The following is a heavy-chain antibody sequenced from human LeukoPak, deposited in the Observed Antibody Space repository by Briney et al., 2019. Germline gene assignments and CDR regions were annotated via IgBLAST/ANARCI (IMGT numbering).Heavy chain of an antibody. CDR1: GYTFTGYY. V-gene: IGHV1-2*02. D-gene: IGHD2-2*01. J-gene: IGHJ4*02. CDR3: ARDPEVGYCSSTSCSLGY. Sequence: ASVKVSCKASGYTFTGYYMHWVRQAPGQGLEWMGWINPNSGGTNYAQKFQGRVTMTRDTSISTAYMELSRLRSDDTAVYYCARDPEVGYCSSTSCSLGYWGQGTLVTVSS. CDR2: INPNSGGT.